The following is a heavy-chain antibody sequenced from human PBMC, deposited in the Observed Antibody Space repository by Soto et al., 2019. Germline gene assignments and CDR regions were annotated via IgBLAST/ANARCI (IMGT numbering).Heavy chain of an antibody. CDR3: APPIPPPGIAVAETGY. D-gene: IGHD6-19*01. CDR1: GFTFSSYA. V-gene: IGHV3-23*01. CDR2: ISGSGGST. Sequence: GGSLRLSCAASGFTFSSYAMSWVRQAPGKGLEWVSAISGSGGSTYYADSVKGRFTISRDNSKNTLYLQMNSLRAEDTAVYYCAPPIPPPGIAVAETGYWGQGTLVTVSS. J-gene: IGHJ4*02.